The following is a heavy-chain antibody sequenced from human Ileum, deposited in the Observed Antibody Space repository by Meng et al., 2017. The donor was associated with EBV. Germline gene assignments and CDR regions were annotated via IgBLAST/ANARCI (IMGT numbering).Heavy chain of an antibody. V-gene: IGHV1-18*01. CDR1: GYTFTNYG. D-gene: IGHD1-26*01. Sequence: QAQLVHSGGEVKKPGASVKVSCKASGYTFTNYGITWVRQAPGQGLEWMGWISAYNGNTNYAQTLQGRVTMTTDTSTSTAYMELGSLRSDDTAVYYCARVEVGITSRDYWGQGTLVTVSS. CDR3: ARVEVGITSRDY. CDR2: ISAYNGNT. J-gene: IGHJ4*02.